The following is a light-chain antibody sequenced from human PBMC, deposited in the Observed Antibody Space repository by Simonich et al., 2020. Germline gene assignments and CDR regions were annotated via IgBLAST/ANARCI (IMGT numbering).Light chain of an antibody. CDR1: QSVLYISNNKNY. Sequence: DIVMTQSPDSLAVSLGERATINCKSSQSVLYISNNKNYLAWYQKKPGQPPKLLIYWGSTRESGVPDRLSGSGSGTDFTLTISSLQAEDVAVYYCQQYYSTPPITFGPGTKVDIK. J-gene: IGKJ3*01. CDR3: QQYYSTPPIT. V-gene: IGKV4-1*01. CDR2: WGS.